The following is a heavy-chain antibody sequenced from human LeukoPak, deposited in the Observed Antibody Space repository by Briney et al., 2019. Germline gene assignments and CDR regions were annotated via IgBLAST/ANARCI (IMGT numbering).Heavy chain of an antibody. CDR2: IYYSGST. D-gene: IGHD3-3*01. Sequence: SETLSLTCTVSGGSISSYYWSWIRQPPGKGLEWIGYIYYSGSTNYNPSLKSRVTISVDTSKNQFSLKLSSVTAADTAVYYCARTRYYDFWSGYHMDVWGEGTTVTVSS. J-gene: IGHJ6*03. CDR1: GGSISSYY. V-gene: IGHV4-59*01. CDR3: ARTRYYDFWSGYHMDV.